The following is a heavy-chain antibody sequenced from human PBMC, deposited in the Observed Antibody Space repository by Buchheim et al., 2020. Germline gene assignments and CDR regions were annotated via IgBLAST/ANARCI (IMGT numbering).Heavy chain of an antibody. CDR3: ARDVNYYYYGMDV. D-gene: IGHD2/OR15-2a*01. J-gene: IGHJ6*02. CDR1: GFTFSSYA. CDR2: ISYDGSNK. V-gene: IGHV3-30-3*01. Sequence: QVQLVESGGGVVQPGRSLRLSCAASGFTFSSYAMHWVRQAPGKGLEWVAVISYDGSNKYYADSVKGRFTISRDNSKTTLYLQMNSLRAEDTAVYYCARDVNYYYYGMDVWGQGTT.